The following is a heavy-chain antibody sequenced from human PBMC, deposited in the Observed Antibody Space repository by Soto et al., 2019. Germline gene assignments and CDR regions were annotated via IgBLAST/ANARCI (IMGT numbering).Heavy chain of an antibody. Sequence: QVQLVESGGGVVQPGRSLRLSCAASGFTFSSYGMHWVRQAPGKGLEWVAVISYDGSNKYYADSVKGRFTISRDNSKKTLYLQMNSLRAEDTAVYYCAKDRGIQLWFGLFDYWGQGTLVTVSS. J-gene: IGHJ4*02. D-gene: IGHD5-18*01. CDR2: ISYDGSNK. CDR1: GFTFSSYG. CDR3: AKDRGIQLWFGLFDY. V-gene: IGHV3-30*18.